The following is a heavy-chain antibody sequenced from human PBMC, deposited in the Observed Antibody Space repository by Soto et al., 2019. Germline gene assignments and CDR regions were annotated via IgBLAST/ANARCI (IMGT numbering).Heavy chain of an antibody. CDR2: IYYSGST. V-gene: IGHV4-39*01. D-gene: IGHD6-13*01. Sequence: QLQLQESGPGLVKPSETLSLTCTVSGGSISSSSYYWGWIRQPPGKGLEWIGSIYYSGSTYYNPSLKSRVTIAVDRSKNQFSLKLSSVTAADTAVYCCARIVPDVPAAAGLDWFDPWGQGTLVTVSS. CDR1: GGSISSSSYY. J-gene: IGHJ5*02. CDR3: ARIVPDVPAAAGLDWFDP.